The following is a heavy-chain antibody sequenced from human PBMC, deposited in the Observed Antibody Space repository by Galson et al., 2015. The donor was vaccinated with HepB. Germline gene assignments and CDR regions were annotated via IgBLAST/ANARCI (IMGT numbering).Heavy chain of an antibody. V-gene: IGHV1-69*13. CDR1: GGTFSSYA. Sequence: SVKVSCKASGGTFSSYAISWVRQAPGQGLEWMGGIIPIFGTANYAQKFQGRVTITADESTSTAYMELSSLRSEDTAVYYCARGLIVVVTNYYYYGMDVWGQGTTVTVSS. CDR3: ARGLIVVVTNYYYYGMDV. J-gene: IGHJ6*02. CDR2: IIPIFGTA. D-gene: IGHD3-22*01.